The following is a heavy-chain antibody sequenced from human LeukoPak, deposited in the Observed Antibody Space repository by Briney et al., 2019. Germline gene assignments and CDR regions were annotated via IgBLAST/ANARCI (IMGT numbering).Heavy chain of an antibody. CDR3: ARDIQTYYYDSSGSTGRYYYYGMDV. CDR2: IYSGGST. J-gene: IGHJ6*02. Sequence: GSLRLSCAASGFTVSSNYMSWVRQAPGKGLEWVSVIYSGGSTYYADSVKGRFTISRDNSKNTLYLQMNSLRAEDTAVYYCARDIQTYYYDSSGSTGRYYYYGMDVWGQGTTVTVSS. CDR1: GFTVSSNY. D-gene: IGHD3-22*01. V-gene: IGHV3-66*01.